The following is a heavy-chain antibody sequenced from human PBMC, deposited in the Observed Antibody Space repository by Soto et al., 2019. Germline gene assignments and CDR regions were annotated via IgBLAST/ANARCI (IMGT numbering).Heavy chain of an antibody. CDR3: ARTRAVWFDP. CDR2: IYYSGST. D-gene: IGHD6-19*01. V-gene: IGHV4-39*01. J-gene: IGHJ5*02. Sequence: QLQLQESGPGLVKPSETLSLTCNVSGGSISSSSYYWGGIRQPPGKGLGWIGSIYYSGSTYYNPSLKSRVTIYVDTSKNKFSLKLSSVTAADTAVYYCARTRAVWFDPWCQGTLVTVSS. CDR1: GGSISSSSYY.